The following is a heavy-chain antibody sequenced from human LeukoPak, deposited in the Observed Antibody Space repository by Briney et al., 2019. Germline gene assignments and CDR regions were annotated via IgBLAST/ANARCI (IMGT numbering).Heavy chain of an antibody. Sequence: GGSLRLSCAASGFTFSSYGMHWVRQAPGKGLEWVACIRYDGSNKYYADSVKGRFTISRDNSKNTLYLQMNSLRAEDTAVYYCAKDLYYDSSGYYWVFDYWGQGTLVTVSS. CDR3: AKDLYYDSSGYYWVFDY. CDR1: GFTFSSYG. CDR2: IRYDGSNK. D-gene: IGHD3-22*01. V-gene: IGHV3-30*02. J-gene: IGHJ4*02.